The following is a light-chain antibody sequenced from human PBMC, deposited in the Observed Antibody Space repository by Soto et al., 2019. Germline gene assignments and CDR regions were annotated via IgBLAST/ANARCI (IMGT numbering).Light chain of an antibody. CDR1: SSDVGSYSL. CDR2: EVS. CDR3: CSYAGSSTVV. J-gene: IGLJ1*01. Sequence: TEPGSGTGSPGRSITISCTGTSSDVGSYSLVSWYQQHPGKAPKLMIYEVSKWPSGVSNRFSGSKSGNTASLTISGLQAEDEAEYYCCSYAGSSTVVFGTGTKVTVL. V-gene: IGLV2-23*02.